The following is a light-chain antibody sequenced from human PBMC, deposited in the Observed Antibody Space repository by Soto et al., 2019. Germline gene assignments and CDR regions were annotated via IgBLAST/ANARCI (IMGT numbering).Light chain of an antibody. V-gene: IGLV2-14*03. CDR3: SSYTGSNVV. Sequence: QSALTQPASVSGSPGQSITISCTGTSSDVGGYNYVSWYQQHPGKAPKLMIYDVINRPSGVSNRFSGSKSGNTASLTISGLQAEDEADYYCSSYTGSNVVFGGGTKLTVL. CDR2: DVI. J-gene: IGLJ2*01. CDR1: SSDVGGYNY.